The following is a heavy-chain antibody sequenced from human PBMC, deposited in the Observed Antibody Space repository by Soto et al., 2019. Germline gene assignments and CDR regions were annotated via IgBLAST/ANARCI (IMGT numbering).Heavy chain of an antibody. CDR2: ISSSSSYI. V-gene: IGHV3-21*01. D-gene: IGHD3-22*01. Sequence: PGGSLRLSCAASGFTFSSYSMNWVRQATGKGLEWVSSISSSSSYIYYADSVKGRFTISRDNAKNPLYLQMNSLRAEDTAVYYCARDADYDSSGYYPGDYGMDVWGQGTTVTVSS. CDR1: GFTFSSYS. CDR3: ARDADYDSSGYYPGDYGMDV. J-gene: IGHJ6*02.